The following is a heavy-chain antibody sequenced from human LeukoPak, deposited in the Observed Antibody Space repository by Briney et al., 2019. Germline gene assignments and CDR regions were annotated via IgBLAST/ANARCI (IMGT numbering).Heavy chain of an antibody. J-gene: IGHJ4*02. D-gene: IGHD1-14*01. V-gene: IGHV3-64*04. CDR3: ARDASPEGFDY. CDR1: GFTFSIYA. Sequence: GGSLRLSCSASGFTFSIYAVHWVRQAPGKGLEYVSGIGTGGHITYYADSVKGRFTISRDNAKNSLYLQMNSLRAEDTAVYYCARDASPEGFDYWGQGTLVTVSS. CDR2: IGTGGHIT.